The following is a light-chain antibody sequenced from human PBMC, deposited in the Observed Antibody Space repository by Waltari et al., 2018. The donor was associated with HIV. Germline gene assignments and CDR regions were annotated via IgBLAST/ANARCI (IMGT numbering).Light chain of an antibody. CDR1: QTISSR. CDR3: QQYYSDPYT. J-gene: IGKJ2*01. Sequence: DIQMTQSPSTLSASVGTRVTLTCRASQTISSRLAWYQQKPGKAPRLLIYKASSLESGVPSTFSGSGSGTEFTLTISSLQPDDFATYYCQQYYSDPYTFGQGTKLEIK. CDR2: KAS. V-gene: IGKV1-5*03.